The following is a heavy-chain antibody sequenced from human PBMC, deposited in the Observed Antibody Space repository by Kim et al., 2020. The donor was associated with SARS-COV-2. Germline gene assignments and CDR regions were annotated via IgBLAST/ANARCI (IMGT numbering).Heavy chain of an antibody. CDR3: ASALHGDYATVGAFDI. D-gene: IGHD4-17*01. J-gene: IGHJ3*02. Sequence: GGSLRLSCAASGFTVSSNYMSWVRQAPGKGLEWVSVIYSGGSTYYADSVKGRFTISRHNSKNTLYLQMNSLRAEDTAVYYCASALHGDYATVGAFDIWGQGTMVTVSS. CDR2: IYSGGST. CDR1: GFTVSSNY. V-gene: IGHV3-53*04.